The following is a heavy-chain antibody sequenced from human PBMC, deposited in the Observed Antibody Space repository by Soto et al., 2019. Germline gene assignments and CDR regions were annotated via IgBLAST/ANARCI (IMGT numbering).Heavy chain of an antibody. J-gene: IGHJ5*02. V-gene: IGHV4-34*01. Sequence: SETLSLTCAVYGGSFSGYYWSWIRQPPGKGLEWIGEINHSGSTNYNPSLKSRVTISVDTSKNQFSLKLSSVTAADTAVYYCARTRWFIVVVPAAMPVGWFDPWGQGTLVTVSS. CDR1: GGSFSGYY. D-gene: IGHD2-2*01. CDR3: ARTRWFIVVVPAAMPVGWFDP. CDR2: INHSGST.